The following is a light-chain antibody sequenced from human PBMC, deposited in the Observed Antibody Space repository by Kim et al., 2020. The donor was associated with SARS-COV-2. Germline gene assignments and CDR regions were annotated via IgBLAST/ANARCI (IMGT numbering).Light chain of an antibody. V-gene: IGKV3-15*01. CDR3: QQYDVWPRP. CDR2: GAA. Sequence: VSPGERATLSCRASQSVSRNLAWYQKKSGQAPRLIIYGAATRATGIPARFSGSGSGTEFTLTISSLQSEDVAVYYCQQYDVWPRPFGLGTKVDIK. J-gene: IGKJ1*01. CDR1: QSVSRN.